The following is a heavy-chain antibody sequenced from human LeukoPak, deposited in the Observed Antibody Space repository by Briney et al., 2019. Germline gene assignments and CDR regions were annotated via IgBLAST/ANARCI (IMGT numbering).Heavy chain of an antibody. J-gene: IGHJ4*02. CDR3: AKDQVWIVVGSFDY. V-gene: IGHV3-23*01. D-gene: IGHD3-22*01. CDR2: ISGSGGST. Sequence: GGSLRLSCAASGFTFSSYAMSWVRQAPGKGLEWVSGISGSGGSTYYAESVKGRFTISRDNSKNTLYLQMTSLRAEDTAVYYCAKDQVWIVVGSFDYWGQGTLVTVSS. CDR1: GFTFSSYA.